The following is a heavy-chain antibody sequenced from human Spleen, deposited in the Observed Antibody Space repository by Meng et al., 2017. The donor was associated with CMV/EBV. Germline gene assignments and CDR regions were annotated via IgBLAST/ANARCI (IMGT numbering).Heavy chain of an antibody. CDR2: IYHSGST. CDR3: ARDRRESVIRLGWFDP. Sequence: GSLRLSCTVSGYSISSGYYWGWIRQPPGKGLEWIGSIYHSGSTYYNPSLKSRVTISVDTSKNQFSLKLSSVTAADTAVYYCARDRRESVIRLGWFDPWGQGTLVTVSS. V-gene: IGHV4-38-2*02. CDR1: GYSISSGYY. J-gene: IGHJ5*02. D-gene: IGHD3-22*01.